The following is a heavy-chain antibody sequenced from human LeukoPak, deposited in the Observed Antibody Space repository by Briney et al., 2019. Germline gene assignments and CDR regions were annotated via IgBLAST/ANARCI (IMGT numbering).Heavy chain of an antibody. V-gene: IGHV4-59*01. CDR3: ARESIAAAGIDY. J-gene: IGHJ4*02. CDR2: IYYSGST. Sequence: SETLSLTCTVSGGSISSYYWSWIRQPPGKGLEWIGYIYYSGSTNYNPSLKSRVTISVDTSKNQFSLKLSSVTAADTAVYYCARESIAAAGIDYCGQGTLVTVSS. D-gene: IGHD6-13*01. CDR1: GGSISSYY.